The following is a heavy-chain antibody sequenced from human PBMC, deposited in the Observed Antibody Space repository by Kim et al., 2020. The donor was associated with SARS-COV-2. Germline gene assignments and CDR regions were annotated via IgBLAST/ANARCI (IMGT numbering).Heavy chain of an antibody. CDR2: INPSGGST. Sequence: ASVKVSCKASGYTFTSYYMHWVRQAPGQGLEWMGIINPSGGSTSYAQKFQGRVTMTRDTSTSTVYMELSSLRSEDTAVYYCARGTAVAGTGAGIDYWGQGTLVTVSS. J-gene: IGHJ4*02. D-gene: IGHD6-19*01. V-gene: IGHV1-46*01. CDR3: ARGTAVAGTGAGIDY. CDR1: GYTFTSYY.